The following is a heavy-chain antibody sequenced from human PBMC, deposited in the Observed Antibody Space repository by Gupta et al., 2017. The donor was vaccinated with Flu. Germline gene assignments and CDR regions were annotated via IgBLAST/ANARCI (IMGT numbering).Heavy chain of an antibody. CDR1: GGSISSYY. CDR2: IYYSGST. CDR3: ARRKAGADVRYYYGMDV. D-gene: IGHD6-13*01. V-gene: IGHV4-59*01. J-gene: IGHJ6*02. Sequence: QVQLQESGPGLVKPSETLSLTCTVSGGSISSYYWSWIRQPPGKGLEWIGYIYYSGSTNYNPSLKSRVTISVDTSKNQFSLKLSSVTAADTAVYYCARRKAGADVRYYYGMDVWGQGTTVTVSS.